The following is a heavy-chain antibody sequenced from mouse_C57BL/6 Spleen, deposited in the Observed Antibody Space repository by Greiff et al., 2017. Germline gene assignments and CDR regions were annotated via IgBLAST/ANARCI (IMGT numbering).Heavy chain of an antibody. V-gene: IGHV5-4*01. Sequence: EVKLMESGGGLVKPGGSLKLSCAASGFTFSSYAMSWVRQTPEKRLEWVATISDGGSYTYYPDNVKGRFTISRDNAKNNLYLQMSHLKSEDTAMYYCARDQEGYYYAIDYWGQGTSGTVAS. CDR1: GFTFSSYA. D-gene: IGHD3-3*01. CDR2: ISDGGSYT. CDR3: ARDQEGYYYAIDY. J-gene: IGHJ4*01.